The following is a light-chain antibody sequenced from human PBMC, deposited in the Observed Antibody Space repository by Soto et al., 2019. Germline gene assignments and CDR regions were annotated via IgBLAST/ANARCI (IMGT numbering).Light chain of an antibody. V-gene: IGKV3-20*01. CDR1: QSVSSSY. CDR2: GAS. CDR3: QQYGSSPALT. Sequence: EIVLTQSPGTLSLSPGERATLSCRASQSVSSSYLAWYQQKPGQAPRLLIYGASSRATGIPDRFSGSGSGTDFTLTISRLEPEDFAVYYCQQYGSSPALTSGPGTKVDIK. J-gene: IGKJ3*01.